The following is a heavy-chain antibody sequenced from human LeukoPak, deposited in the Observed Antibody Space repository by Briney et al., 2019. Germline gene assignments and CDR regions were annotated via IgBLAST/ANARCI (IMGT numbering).Heavy chain of an antibody. CDR3: AKGVDYGVHEAFDI. CDR2: ISDDGSNR. J-gene: IGHJ3*02. CDR1: GFTFSTYA. V-gene: IGHV3-30*17. Sequence: PGGSLRLSCAASGFTFSTYAMHWVRQAPGKGPEWVAVISDDGSNRYFADSVKGRFTISRDNSRNTLYLQMNSLTAEDSAVYYCAKGVDYGVHEAFDIWGQGTMVTVSS. D-gene: IGHD4-17*01.